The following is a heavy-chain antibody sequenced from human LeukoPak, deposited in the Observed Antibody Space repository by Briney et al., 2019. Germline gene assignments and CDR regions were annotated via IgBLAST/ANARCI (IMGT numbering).Heavy chain of an antibody. D-gene: IGHD5/OR15-5a*01. CDR1: GFTVSSNY. Sequence: GGSLRLSCAASGFTVSSNYMIWVRHPAPGKGLEWVSVIYSGNSTYYADSVKGRFIISRDNSKNTLYLQMNSLSAEDTAVYYCARVVYGGFDYWGRGTQVTVSS. CDR3: ARVVYGGFDY. CDR2: IYSGNST. V-gene: IGHV3-66*02. J-gene: IGHJ4*02.